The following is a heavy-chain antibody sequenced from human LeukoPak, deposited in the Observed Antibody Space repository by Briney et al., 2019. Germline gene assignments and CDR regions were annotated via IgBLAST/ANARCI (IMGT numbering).Heavy chain of an antibody. CDR1: GDSIHSYY. J-gene: IGHJ6*03. V-gene: IGHV4-4*07. D-gene: IGHD3-16*01. CDR3: ARETSQKGAHYMDV. CDR2: LFSSGKP. Sequence: SETLSLTCTVSGDSIHSYYWSWIRQPAGKGLEGIGRLFSSGKPNYNPSLKSRVTMSVDRSKNQFFLNLTSVTAADTAVYYCARETSQKGAHYMDVWGKGTTVTISS.